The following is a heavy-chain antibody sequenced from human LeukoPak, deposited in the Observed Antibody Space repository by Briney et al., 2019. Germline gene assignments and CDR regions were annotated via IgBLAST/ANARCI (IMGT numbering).Heavy chain of an antibody. CDR1: GFTFSDYY. CDR3: ARQGHSGYDYWDY. D-gene: IGHD5-12*01. V-gene: IGHV3-11*01. CDR2: ISSSGSTI. Sequence: KPGGSLRLSCAASGFTFSDYYMSWIRQAPGKGLEWVSYISSSGSTIYYADSVKGRFTISRDNAKNSLYLQMSSLRAEDTAVYYCARQGHSGYDYWDYWGQGTLVTVSS. J-gene: IGHJ4*02.